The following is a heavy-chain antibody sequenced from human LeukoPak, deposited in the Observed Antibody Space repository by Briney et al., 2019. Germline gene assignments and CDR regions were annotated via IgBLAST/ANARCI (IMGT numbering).Heavy chain of an antibody. CDR1: GGSISSGSYY. V-gene: IGHV4-39*07. CDR2: IYYSGST. CDR3: ARVQIAAAGSGIYFDY. J-gene: IGHJ4*02. Sequence: SETLSLTCTVSGGSISSGSYYWSWIRQPPGKGLEWIGSIYYSGSTYYNPSLKSRVTISVDTSKNQFSLKLSSVTAADTAVYYCARVQIAAAGSGIYFDYWGQGTLVTVSS. D-gene: IGHD6-13*01.